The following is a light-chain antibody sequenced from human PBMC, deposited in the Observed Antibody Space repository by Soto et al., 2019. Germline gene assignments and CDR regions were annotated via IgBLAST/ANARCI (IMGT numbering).Light chain of an antibody. CDR1: QSVSSSY. J-gene: IGKJ2*03. CDR3: QQYASSPTYS. Sequence: EIVLTQSPGTLSLSPGERATLSCRASQSVSSSYLAWYQQKPGQAPRLLIYGASSRATGIPDRFSGSGSGTDFTLTISRLEPEDFAVYYCQQYASSPTYSFGQGTKLE. V-gene: IGKV3-20*01. CDR2: GAS.